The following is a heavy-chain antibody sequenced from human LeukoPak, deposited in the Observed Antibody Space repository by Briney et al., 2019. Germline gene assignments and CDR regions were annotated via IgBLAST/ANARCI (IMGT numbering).Heavy chain of an antibody. CDR3: ARDCSSTSCYSWDAFDI. CDR2: INPNSGGT. V-gene: IGHV1-2*02. Sequence: ASVKVSCKASGYTFTGYYMHWVRQAPGQGLEWMGWINPNSGGTNYAQKFQGRVTMTRDTSISTAYMELSRLRSDDTAVYYCARDCSSTSCYSWDAFDIWGQGTMVTVSS. D-gene: IGHD2-2*01. J-gene: IGHJ3*02. CDR1: GYTFTGYY.